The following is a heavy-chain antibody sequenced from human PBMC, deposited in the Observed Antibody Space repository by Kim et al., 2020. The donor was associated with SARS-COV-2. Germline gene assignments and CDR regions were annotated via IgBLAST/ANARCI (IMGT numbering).Heavy chain of an antibody. V-gene: IGHV3-30*04. CDR3: ARDTSGSYLLVFDY. J-gene: IGHJ4*02. CDR1: GFTFSSYA. CDR2: ISYDGSSK. Sequence: GGSLRLSCAASGFTFSSYAMHWVRQAPGKGLEWVAVISYDGSSKYYADSVKGRFTISRDNSKNTLYLQMNSLRAEATAVYYCARDTSGSYLLVFDYWGQGTLVTVSS. D-gene: IGHD1-26*01.